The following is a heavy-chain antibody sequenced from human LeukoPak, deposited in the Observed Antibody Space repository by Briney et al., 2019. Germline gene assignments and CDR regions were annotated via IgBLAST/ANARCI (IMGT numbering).Heavy chain of an antibody. V-gene: IGHV3-33*01. CDR1: GFTSSSYG. Sequence: GGSLRLSCAASGFTSSSYGMHWVRQAPGKGLEWVAVIWYDGSNKYYADSVKGRFTISRDNSKNTLYLQMNSLRAEDTAVYYCARARYCSCGTEWCRWVDPWGQGTLVTVSS. CDR2: IWYDGSNK. J-gene: IGHJ5*02. CDR3: ARARYCSCGTEWCRWVDP. D-gene: IGHD2-15*01.